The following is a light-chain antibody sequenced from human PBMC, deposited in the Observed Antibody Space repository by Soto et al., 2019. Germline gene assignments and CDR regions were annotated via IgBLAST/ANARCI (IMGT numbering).Light chain of an antibody. Sequence: QSALTQPRSVSGSPGQSVTISCTGTSSDVGAYNHVSWYQQHPGKAPKLVIYEVTERPSGVPDQFSGSKSGSTASLTISGVQTDDEGDFYCCSFSATPHVVFGGGTKLTVL. CDR1: SSDVGAYNH. V-gene: IGLV2-11*01. CDR2: EVT. J-gene: IGLJ2*01. CDR3: CSFSATPHVV.